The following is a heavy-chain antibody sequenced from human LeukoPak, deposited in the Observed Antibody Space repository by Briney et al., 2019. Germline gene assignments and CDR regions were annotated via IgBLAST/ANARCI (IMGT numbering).Heavy chain of an antibody. Sequence: SETLSLTCTVSGYSISSENYWGWIRQPPGKGLEWIGSIYHSGSTYYDPSLKSRVTISIDPSKNQFSLNLNSVTAADTAAYYCARGTYYYISETFDPWGQGTLVTVSS. CDR2: IYHSGST. CDR1: GYSISSENY. D-gene: IGHD3-10*01. J-gene: IGHJ5*02. V-gene: IGHV4-38-2*02. CDR3: ARGTYYYISETFDP.